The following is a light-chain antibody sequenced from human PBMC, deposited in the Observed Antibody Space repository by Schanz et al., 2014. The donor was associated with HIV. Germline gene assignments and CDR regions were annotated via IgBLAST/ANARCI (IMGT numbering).Light chain of an antibody. CDR3: QSYDSSLSGPVV. CDR2: DVS. V-gene: IGLV2-14*01. J-gene: IGLJ2*01. Sequence: QSALTQPASVSGSPGQSINISCTGSSSDISGSKYVSWYQQHPGKAPRLMIYDVSYRPSGVPDRFSGSKSGTSASLAITGLQAEDEADYYCQSYDSSLSGPVVFGGGTKLTVL. CDR1: SSDISGSKY.